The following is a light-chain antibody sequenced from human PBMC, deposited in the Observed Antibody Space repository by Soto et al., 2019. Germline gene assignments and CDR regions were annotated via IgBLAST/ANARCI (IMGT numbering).Light chain of an antibody. CDR2: AAS. CDR1: QGISSY. Sequence: DIQLTQSPSFLSASVGDRVTITCRASQGISSYLAWYQQKPGKAPKLLIYAASTLQSGVPLRFSGSGSGTSFTLTISSLQPEDSATYYCLQDINYPWTFGQGTKVEIK. CDR3: LQDINYPWT. V-gene: IGKV1-9*01. J-gene: IGKJ1*01.